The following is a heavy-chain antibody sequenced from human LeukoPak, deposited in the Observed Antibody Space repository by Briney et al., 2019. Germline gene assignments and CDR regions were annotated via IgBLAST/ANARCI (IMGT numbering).Heavy chain of an antibody. Sequence: GGSLRLSCAASGFTFSSYGMPWVRQAPGKGLGWVAVISYDGSNKYYADSVKGRFTISRDNSKNTLYLQMNSLRAEDTAVYYCAKDKGSGYYLMDPIDYWGQGTLVTVSS. CDR2: ISYDGSNK. CDR3: AKDKGSGYYLMDPIDY. J-gene: IGHJ4*02. V-gene: IGHV3-30*18. D-gene: IGHD3-22*01. CDR1: GFTFSSYG.